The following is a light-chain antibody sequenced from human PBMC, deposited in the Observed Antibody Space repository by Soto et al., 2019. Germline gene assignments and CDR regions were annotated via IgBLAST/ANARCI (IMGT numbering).Light chain of an antibody. J-gene: IGKJ4*01. CDR3: QQRIRWPLT. CDR1: QTISTS. Sequence: EIVLTQSPVTLSLSPGERVTLSCRASQTISTSLAWYQQKPGQSPRLLIYDASNRATDIPARFSGSGSGTDFTLTISSLEPEDFAVYYCQQRIRWPLTFGGGTKVDIK. V-gene: IGKV3-11*01. CDR2: DAS.